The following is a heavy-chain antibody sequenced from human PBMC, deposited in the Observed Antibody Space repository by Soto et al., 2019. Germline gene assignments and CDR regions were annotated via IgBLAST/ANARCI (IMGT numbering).Heavy chain of an antibody. V-gene: IGHV3-23*01. CDR1: GFTFSSYA. Sequence: EVQLLESGGGLVQPGGSLRLSCAASGFTFSSYAMSWVRQAPGKGLEWVSAISGSGGSTYYADSVKGRFTISRDNSKNTLYLQMNSLRAEDTAVYYCAKDLGVSSGWFSHYYYYMDVWGKGTTVTVSS. J-gene: IGHJ6*03. D-gene: IGHD6-19*01. CDR3: AKDLGVSSGWFSHYYYYMDV. CDR2: ISGSGGST.